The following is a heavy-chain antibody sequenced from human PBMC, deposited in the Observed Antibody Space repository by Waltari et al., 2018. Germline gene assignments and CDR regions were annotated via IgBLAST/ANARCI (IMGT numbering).Heavy chain of an antibody. Sequence: QVQESGPGLVKTSETLSLTCTVSGDSMRTTNDYWAWVRQSPERGLEWLGSVYYTGKTWYNPSLDSRVSLSVDSSKSLFSLRLRSLTAADTAVYFCTKSGNSYTNSNFFDPWGQGLLVTVSS. J-gene: IGHJ5*02. CDR1: GDSMRTTNDY. D-gene: IGHD6-25*01. CDR3: TKSGNSYTNSNFFDP. CDR2: VYYTGKT. V-gene: IGHV4-39*02.